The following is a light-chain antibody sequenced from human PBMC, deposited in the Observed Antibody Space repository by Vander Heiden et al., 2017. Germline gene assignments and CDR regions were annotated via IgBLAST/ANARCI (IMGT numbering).Light chain of an antibody. CDR1: RSISRN. CDR3: QQYNNWPPSWT. CDR2: GAS. J-gene: IGKJ1*01. Sequence: EIVMTQSLATLSVSPGERATLSCRASRSISRNLAWYQQKPGQAPRLLIYGASARATGVTDRFSGSGSGTEFTLTISSLQSVDSAVYYCQQYNNWPPSWTFGQGTKVEV. V-gene: IGKV3-15*01.